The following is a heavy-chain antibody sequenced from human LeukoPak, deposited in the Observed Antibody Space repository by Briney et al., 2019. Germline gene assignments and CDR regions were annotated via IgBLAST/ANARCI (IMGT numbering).Heavy chain of an antibody. V-gene: IGHV3-33*01. CDR3: ARDYDSSGYYLFDY. CDR1: GFTFSSYG. J-gene: IGHJ4*02. D-gene: IGHD3-22*01. Sequence: GGSLRLSRAASGFTFSSYGMHWVRQAPGKGLEWVAVIWYDGSNKYYADSVKGRFTISRDNSKNTLYLQMNSLRAEDTAVYYCARDYDSSGYYLFDYWGQGTLVTVSS. CDR2: IWYDGSNK.